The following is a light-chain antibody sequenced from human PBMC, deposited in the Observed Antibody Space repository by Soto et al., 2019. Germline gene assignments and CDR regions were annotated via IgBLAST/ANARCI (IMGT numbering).Light chain of an antibody. J-gene: IGKJ5*01. CDR3: MQSTQLPPT. V-gene: IGKV2D-29*02. CDR1: QXLLHITGETF. CDR2: EVS. Sequence: DFVMTQTPLSLSVSPGEPASISCKXSQXLLHITGETFLFWYLQKPGQSPQLLIYEVSTRVSGVPDRFSGSGSGTDFTLEISRVETDDVGIYYCMQSTQLPPTFGQGTRLEIK.